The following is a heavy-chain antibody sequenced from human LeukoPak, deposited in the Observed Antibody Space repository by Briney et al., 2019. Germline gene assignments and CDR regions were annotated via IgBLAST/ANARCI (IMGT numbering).Heavy chain of an antibody. Sequence: SETLSLTCTVSGGSISSSSYYWGWIRQPPGKGLEWIGNIYYTGSTYYNPSLKSRVTISVDTSMNQFSLKLSSVTAADTAVYYCASFGYYYYYMDVWGKGTTVTVSS. V-gene: IGHV4-39*07. CDR3: ASFGYYYYYMDV. CDR1: GGSISSSSYY. J-gene: IGHJ6*03. D-gene: IGHD3-10*01. CDR2: IYYTGST.